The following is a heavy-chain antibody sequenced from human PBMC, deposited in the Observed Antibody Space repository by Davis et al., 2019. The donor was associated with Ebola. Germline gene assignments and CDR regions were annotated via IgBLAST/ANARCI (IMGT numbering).Heavy chain of an antibody. J-gene: IGHJ5*02. V-gene: IGHV1-58*01. CDR3: GAGGTGGADNWFDP. CDR1: GFTFTRSA. D-gene: IGHD7-27*01. CDR2: IVVGNGNT. Sequence: SVKVSCKPSGFTFTRSAVQWVRQARGQLLESIGWIVVGNGNTNYAQKFRERVTITRDMSTSTAYMELSSLTSEATAVSYCGAGGTGGADNWFDPWGQGTLVTVSS.